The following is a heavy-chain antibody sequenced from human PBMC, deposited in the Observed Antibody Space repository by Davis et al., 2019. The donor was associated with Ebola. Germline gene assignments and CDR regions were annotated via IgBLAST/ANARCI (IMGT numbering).Heavy chain of an antibody. D-gene: IGHD1-20*01. V-gene: IGHV4-59*01. CDR2: IYDTGYT. Sequence: MPSEILSLTCKVSGGSMESYYWTWIRQPPGKGLEWMGYIYDTGYTTYSPSLKSRVTLSVDPSKNQFSLKLTSVTAADTAVYYCARYNWNFGGFDPWGQGTLVIVSS. CDR1: GGSMESYY. CDR3: ARYNWNFGGFDP. J-gene: IGHJ5*02.